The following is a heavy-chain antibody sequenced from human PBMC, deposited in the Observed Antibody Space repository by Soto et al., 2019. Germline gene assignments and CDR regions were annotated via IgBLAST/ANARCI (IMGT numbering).Heavy chain of an antibody. Sequence: QLQLQESGSGLVKPSQTLSLTCAVSGGSISSGGYSWSWIRQPPGKGLEWIGYIYHSGSTYYNPSLKSRVTISVDRSKNQCSLKLSSVTAADTAVYYCARAWVTVTTWWFDPWGQGTLVTVSS. D-gene: IGHD4-17*01. CDR3: ARAWVTVTTWWFDP. V-gene: IGHV4-30-2*01. CDR2: IYHSGST. J-gene: IGHJ5*02. CDR1: GGSISSGGYS.